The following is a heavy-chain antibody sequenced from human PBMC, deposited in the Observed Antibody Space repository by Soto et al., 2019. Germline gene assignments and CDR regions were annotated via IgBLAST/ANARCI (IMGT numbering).Heavy chain of an antibody. V-gene: IGHV3-7*01. D-gene: IGHD6-19*01. CDR3: AKDQGSSGWTLYYFDY. CDR1: GFTFSSYW. J-gene: IGHJ4*02. Sequence: GGSLRLSCAASGFTFSSYWMIWVRQAPGKGLEWVANIKQDGSNKYYADSVKGRFTISRDNSKNTLYLQMNSLRAEDTAVYYCAKDQGSSGWTLYYFDYWGQGTLVTVSS. CDR2: IKQDGSNK.